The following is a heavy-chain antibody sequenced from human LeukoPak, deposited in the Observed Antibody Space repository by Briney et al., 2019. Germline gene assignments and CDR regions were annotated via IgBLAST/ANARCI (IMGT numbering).Heavy chain of an antibody. CDR2: MNPNSGNT. J-gene: IGHJ3*02. Sequence: ASVKVSCKASGYTFTSYDINWVRQATGQGLEWMGWMNPNSGNTGYAQKFQGRVTMTRNTSISTAYMELSSLRSEDTAVYYCAREGYCSSTSCYGDAFDIWGQGTMVTVSS. CDR1: GYTFTSYD. V-gene: IGHV1-8*01. CDR3: AREGYCSSTSCYGDAFDI. D-gene: IGHD2-2*01.